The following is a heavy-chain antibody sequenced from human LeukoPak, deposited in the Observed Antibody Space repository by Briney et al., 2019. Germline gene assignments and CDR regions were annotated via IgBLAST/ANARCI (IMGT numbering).Heavy chain of an antibody. V-gene: IGHV4-39*07. D-gene: IGHD3-16*01. Sequence: SETLPLTCTVSGGSISSSSYYWGWIRQPPGKGLEWIGSIYYSGSTYYNPSLKSRVIISLDTSKNQFSLKLSSVTAADTAVYYCARDALRMWGYFDYWGQGTLVTVSS. CDR3: ARDALRMWGYFDY. J-gene: IGHJ4*02. CDR2: IYYSGST. CDR1: GGSISSSSYY.